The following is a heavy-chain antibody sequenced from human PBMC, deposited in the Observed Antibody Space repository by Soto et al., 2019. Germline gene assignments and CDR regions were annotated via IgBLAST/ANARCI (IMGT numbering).Heavy chain of an antibody. D-gene: IGHD2-21*02. CDR1: GFSFSDYY. CDR2: ITSGGST. J-gene: IGHJ1*01. V-gene: IGHV3-11*01. Sequence: QVQLVESGGGLVKPGGSLRLSCAASGFSFSDYYMTWIRQAPGKGLEWISYITSGGSTYYADSVKGRVTIARDNARNSLYLQMHSLRVEDTAVHYCARAFPRWIMAWTAYHWGQGTLVTVSS. CDR3: ARAFPRWIMAWTAYH.